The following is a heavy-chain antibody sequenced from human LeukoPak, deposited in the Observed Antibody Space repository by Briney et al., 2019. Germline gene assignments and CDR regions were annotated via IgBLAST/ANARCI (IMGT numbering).Heavy chain of an antibody. CDR2: ISWNSGSI. Sequence: GRSLRLSCAASGFTFDDYAMHWVRQAPGKGLEWVSGISWNSGSIGYADSVKGRFTISRDNAKNSLYLQMNSLRAEDTAVYYCARGRQGPPFFWGQGTLVTVSS. V-gene: IGHV3-9*01. CDR3: ARGRQGPPFF. CDR1: GFTFDDYA. J-gene: IGHJ4*02.